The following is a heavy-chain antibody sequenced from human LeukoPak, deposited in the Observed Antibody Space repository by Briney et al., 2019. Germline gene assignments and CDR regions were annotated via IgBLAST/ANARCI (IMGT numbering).Heavy chain of an antibody. CDR3: ARYTTPAAAGRFDP. J-gene: IGHJ5*02. CDR1: GFTFSSYW. D-gene: IGHD6-13*01. CDR2: INSDGSSI. V-gene: IGHV3-74*01. Sequence: GGSLRLSCAASGFTFSSYWMHWVRQAPGKGLVWISRINSDGSSISYGDSVKGRFTVSRDNAKNTLYLQMNSLRAEDTAVYYCARYTTPAAAGRFDPWGQGTLVIVSS.